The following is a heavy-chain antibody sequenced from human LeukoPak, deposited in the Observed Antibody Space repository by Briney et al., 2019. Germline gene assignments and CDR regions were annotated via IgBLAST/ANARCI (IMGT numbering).Heavy chain of an antibody. Sequence: PGGSLRLSCALSGFSISGDWMHWVRHVPGKGLVWVSRIYSDGSTTSYAESVKGRFTISRDNAKNTLYLQMNSLRAEDTAVYYCARDRYGSGSPLYWFDPWGQGTLVTVSS. D-gene: IGHD3-10*01. CDR3: ARDRYGSGSPLYWFDP. J-gene: IGHJ5*02. CDR1: GFSISGDW. CDR2: IYSDGSTT. V-gene: IGHV3-74*01.